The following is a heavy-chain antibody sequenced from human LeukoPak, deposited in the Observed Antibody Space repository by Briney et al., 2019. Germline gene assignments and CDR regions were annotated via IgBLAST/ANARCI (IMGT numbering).Heavy chain of an antibody. CDR3: ARVTGSIDY. J-gene: IGHJ4*02. Sequence: ASVKVSCKASGYTFTSYEINWVRQVTGQGLEWMGWMNPKSGNTGYAQKFQGRVTMTRDTSISTAYMELSSLRSEDTAVYYCARVTGSIDYWGQGTLVTVSS. D-gene: IGHD1-26*01. CDR1: GYTFTSYE. V-gene: IGHV1-8*01. CDR2: MNPKSGNT.